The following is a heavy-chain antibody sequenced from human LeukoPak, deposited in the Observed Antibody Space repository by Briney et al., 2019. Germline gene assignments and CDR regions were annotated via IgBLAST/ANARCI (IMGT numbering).Heavy chain of an antibody. CDR2: IKQDGSEK. Sequence: GGSLRLSCAASGFTFSSYWMSWVRQAPGKGLEWVANIKQDGSEKYYVDSVKGRFTISRDNAKNSLYLQMNSLRDEDTAVYYCARCGEVFYDFFPPSGNDYWGQGTLVTVSS. V-gene: IGHV3-7*01. D-gene: IGHD3-3*01. J-gene: IGHJ4*02. CDR1: GFTFSSYW. CDR3: ARCGEVFYDFFPPSGNDY.